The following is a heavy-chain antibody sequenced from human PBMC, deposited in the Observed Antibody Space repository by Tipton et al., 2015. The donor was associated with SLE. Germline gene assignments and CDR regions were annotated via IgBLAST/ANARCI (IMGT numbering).Heavy chain of an antibody. CDR1: GFTFSSYG. CDR3: AKDHPFYYDSSGSGAFDI. J-gene: IGHJ3*02. Sequence: SLRLSCAASGFTFSSYGMHWVRQAPGKGLEWVAFIRYDGSNKYYADSVKGRFTISRDNSKNTLYLQMNSLRAEDTAVYYCAKDHPFYYDSSGSGAFDIWGQGTMVTVSS. CDR2: IRYDGSNK. V-gene: IGHV3-30*02. D-gene: IGHD3-22*01.